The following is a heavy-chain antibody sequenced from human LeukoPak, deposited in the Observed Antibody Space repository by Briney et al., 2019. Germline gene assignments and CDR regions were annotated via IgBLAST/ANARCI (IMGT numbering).Heavy chain of an antibody. CDR2: ISSSSIYI. CDR3: ARGRDGYNLVDAFDI. Sequence: GGSLRLSCAASGFTFSNYRMNWVRQAPGKGLEWVSSISSSSIYIYYADSLKGRFTISRDNAKNSLYLQMNSQRAEDTAVYYCARGRDGYNLVDAFDIWGQGIMVTVPS. J-gene: IGHJ3*02. D-gene: IGHD5-24*01. CDR1: GFTFSNYR. V-gene: IGHV3-21*01.